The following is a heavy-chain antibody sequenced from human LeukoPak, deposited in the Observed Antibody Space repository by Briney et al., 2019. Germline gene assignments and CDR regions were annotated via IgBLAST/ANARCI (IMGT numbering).Heavy chain of an antibody. J-gene: IGHJ6*03. Sequence: ASVRISCKASGNSFNTYNLHWVRQAPGEGLSWLDIIDPSGGSTSYAQKFQVRFTMTRDTSTGTVYMYLSSLRSEDTAVYYCVYSHSGSFSMAVWGKGTTVTVSS. D-gene: IGHD2-15*01. CDR3: VYSHSGSFSMAV. V-gene: IGHV1-46*02. CDR2: IDPSGGST. CDR1: GNSFNTYN.